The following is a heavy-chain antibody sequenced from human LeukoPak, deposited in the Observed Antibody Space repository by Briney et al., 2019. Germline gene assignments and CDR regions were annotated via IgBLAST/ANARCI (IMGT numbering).Heavy chain of an antibody. J-gene: IGHJ6*02. V-gene: IGHV3-30*04. D-gene: IGHD6-19*01. CDR3: ARGGYTTGWSPGYYGMDV. CDR1: GFTFSNYA. Sequence: GGSLRLSCAASGFTFSNYAMHWVRQAPGKGLEWVTVISYDGTADSVKGRFTISRDNSKSTLYLQMNSLRTGDTAIYYCARGGYTTGWSPGYYGMDVWGQGTTVTVS. CDR2: ISYDGT.